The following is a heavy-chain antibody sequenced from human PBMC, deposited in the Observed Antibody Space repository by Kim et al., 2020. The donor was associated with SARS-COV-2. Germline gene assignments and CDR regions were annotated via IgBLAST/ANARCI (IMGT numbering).Heavy chain of an antibody. CDR3: APLSSSLLPNWFDP. J-gene: IGHJ5*02. D-gene: IGHD6-6*01. V-gene: IGHV4-39*01. CDR1: GGSISSSSYY. Sequence: SETLSLTCTVSGGSISSSSYYWGWIRQPPGKGLEWIGSIYYSGSTYYNPSLKSRVTISVDTSKNQFSLKLSSVTAADTAVYYCAPLSSSLLPNWFDPWGQGTLVTVSS. CDR2: IYYSGST.